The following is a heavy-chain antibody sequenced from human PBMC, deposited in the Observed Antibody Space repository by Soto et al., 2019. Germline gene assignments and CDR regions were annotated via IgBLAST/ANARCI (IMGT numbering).Heavy chain of an antibody. V-gene: IGHV1-69*06. CDR3: ARGGADSSGYYYGTSAVAFDI. Sequence: ASVKVSCKASGGTFSSYAIGWVRQAPGQGLEWMGGIIPIFGTANYAQKFQGRVTITADKSTSTAYMELSSLRSEDTAVYYCARGGADSSGYYYGTSAVAFDIWGQGTMVTVSS. J-gene: IGHJ3*02. CDR2: IIPIFGTA. D-gene: IGHD3-22*01. CDR1: GGTFSSYA.